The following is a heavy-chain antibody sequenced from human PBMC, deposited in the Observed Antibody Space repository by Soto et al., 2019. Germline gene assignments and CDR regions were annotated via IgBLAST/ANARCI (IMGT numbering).Heavy chain of an antibody. CDR3: ARISQGTYCRGGNCYSDY. J-gene: IGHJ4*02. CDR2: INGDGIST. V-gene: IGHV3-74*01. Sequence: EVQLVESGGDLVQPGWSLRLSCAASGFTFSSYWMHWVRQDPEKGLVWVSRINGDGISTSYADSVKGRFTISRDNAKDTLYLHMNSLGAEDTAVYYCARISQGTYCRGGNCYSDYWGQGTLVTVSS. CDR1: GFTFSSYW. D-gene: IGHD2-15*01.